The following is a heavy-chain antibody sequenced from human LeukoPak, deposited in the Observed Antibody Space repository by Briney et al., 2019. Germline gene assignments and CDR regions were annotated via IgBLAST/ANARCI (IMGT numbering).Heavy chain of an antibody. Sequence: GGSLRLSCAASGFTFDDYAMHWVRQAPGKGLEWVSGISWNSGSIGYVDSVKGRFTISRDNAKNSLYLQMNSLRAEDTAVYYCARAAGALRWYYYYYYMDVWGKGTTVTVSS. CDR2: ISWNSGSI. CDR3: ARAAGALRWYYYYYYMDV. D-gene: IGHD6-13*01. V-gene: IGHV3-9*01. CDR1: GFTFDDYA. J-gene: IGHJ6*03.